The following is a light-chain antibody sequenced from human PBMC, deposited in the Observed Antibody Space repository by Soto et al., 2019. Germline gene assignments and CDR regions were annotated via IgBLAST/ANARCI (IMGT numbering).Light chain of an antibody. CDR2: QVT. V-gene: IGLV2-14*01. CDR1: SSDVGGYDY. Sequence: ALTQPASVSASPGQSITISCTGTSSDVGGYDYVSWYQQHPGKAPKLIIYQVTNRPSGVSNRFSGSKSGNTASLTISGLQPEDEAHYYCSSYTSTEIGVFGGGTKLTVL. CDR3: SSYTSTEIGV. J-gene: IGLJ3*02.